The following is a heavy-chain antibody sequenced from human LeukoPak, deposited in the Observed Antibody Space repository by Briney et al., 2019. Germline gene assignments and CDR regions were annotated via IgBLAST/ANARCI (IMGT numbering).Heavy chain of an antibody. CDR2: IIPMFGSA. V-gene: IGHV1-69*05. D-gene: IGHD1-26*01. Sequence: ASVKVSCKASGDIFNSYSISWVRQAPGQGLEWMGGIIPMFGSANYAQTFQDRVTITTDQSTSTAYMELSSLSSEDTAVYYCARVGRSRGSLPNSYYYMDAWGTGTTVTVSS. J-gene: IGHJ6*03. CDR1: GDIFNSYS. CDR3: ARVGRSRGSLPNSYYYMDA.